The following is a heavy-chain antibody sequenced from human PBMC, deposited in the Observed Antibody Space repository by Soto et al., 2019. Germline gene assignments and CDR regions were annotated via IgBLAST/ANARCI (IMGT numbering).Heavy chain of an antibody. Sequence: VQLVESGGGLVKPGGSLRLSCAASGFTFSNAWMSWVRQAPGKGLEWIGYIYHSGSTYYNPSLKSRVTISVDRSKNQFSLKLSSVTAADTAVYYCARTVSGYSSSWGQGTLVTVSS. J-gene: IGHJ4*02. V-gene: IGHV4-4*02. CDR2: IYHSGST. CDR3: ARTVSGYSSS. D-gene: IGHD6-13*01. CDR1: GFTFSNAW.